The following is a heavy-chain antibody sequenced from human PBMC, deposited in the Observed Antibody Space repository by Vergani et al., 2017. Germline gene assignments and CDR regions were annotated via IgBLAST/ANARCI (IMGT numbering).Heavy chain of an antibody. V-gene: IGHV3-30*02. CDR3: ARDLAYCHEGSCAL. D-gene: IGHD2-15*01. CDR2: VLFDGSNE. J-gene: IGHJ4*02. Sequence: VELLESGGGLAQPGGSLRVSCSASGFRVTTYYMSWVRQAPGKGLEWVAYVLFDGSNEYYADSVKGRFIVSRDNSNDALYLQMNSLSTDDTAVYYCARDLAYCHEGSCALWGQGSVVTVSS. CDR1: GFRVTTYY.